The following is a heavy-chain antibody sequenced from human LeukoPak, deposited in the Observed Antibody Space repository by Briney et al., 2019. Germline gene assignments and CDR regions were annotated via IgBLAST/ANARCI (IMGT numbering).Heavy chain of an antibody. V-gene: IGHV3-23*01. CDR3: AKTLGGIVGYLEY. CDR1: GFTFSTYA. D-gene: IGHD1-26*01. J-gene: IGHJ4*02. Sequence: GGSLTLSCAASGFTFSTYAMTWVRQAPGKGLQWVSSISGSGDKTYYAASVKGRFTISRDNAKNSVYLNMNGLRAEDTAIYYCAKTLGGIVGYLEYWGQGTLVTVSS. CDR2: ISGSGDKT.